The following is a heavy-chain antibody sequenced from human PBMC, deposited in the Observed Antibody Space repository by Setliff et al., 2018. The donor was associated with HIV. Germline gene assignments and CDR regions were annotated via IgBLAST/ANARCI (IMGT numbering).Heavy chain of an antibody. V-gene: IGHV1-69*04. CDR2: IIPILGIA. D-gene: IGHD6-19*01. J-gene: IGHJ6*03. Sequence: SVKVSCKASGGTFSSYTISWVRQAPGQGLEWMGRIIPILGIANYAQKFQGRVTITADKSTSTAYMELSSLRSEDTAVYYCARDSGPGSAWGDYSYYYTMDVWGKGTTVTVSS. CDR3: ARDSGPGSAWGDYSYYYTMDV. CDR1: GGTFSSYT.